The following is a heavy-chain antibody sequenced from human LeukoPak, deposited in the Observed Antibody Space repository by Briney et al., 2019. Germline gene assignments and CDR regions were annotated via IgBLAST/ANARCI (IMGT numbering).Heavy chain of an antibody. D-gene: IGHD3-9*01. CDR3: ARGPDILTGYYATTGDY. CDR1: GGSFSGYY. CDR2: INHSGST. Sequence: SETLSLTWAVYGGSFSGYYWSWIRQPPGKGLEWIGEINHSGSTNYNPSLESRVTISVDTSKNQFSLKLSSVTAADTAVYYCARGPDILTGYYATTGDYWGQGTLVTVSS. J-gene: IGHJ4*02. V-gene: IGHV4-34*01.